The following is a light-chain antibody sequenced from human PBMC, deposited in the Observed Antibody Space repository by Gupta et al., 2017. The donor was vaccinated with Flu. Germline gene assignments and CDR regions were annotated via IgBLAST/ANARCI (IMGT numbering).Light chain of an antibody. Sequence: QSALHKPASLSGSPGRSTTIPCTDTTSDIGHYDYVSWYQQHPDKAHKLIIYEVNNEVSNGPTGLSHPCSASKTGNTASLTIAGLQADDEADYYCRSYTTSGTLVFGGGTKLTVL. V-gene: IGLV2-14*01. J-gene: IGLJ3*02. CDR3: RSYTTSGTLV. CDR1: TSDIGHYDY. CDR2: EVNNEVS.